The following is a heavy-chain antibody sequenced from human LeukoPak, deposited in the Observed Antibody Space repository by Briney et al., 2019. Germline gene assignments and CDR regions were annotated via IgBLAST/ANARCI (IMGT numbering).Heavy chain of an antibody. CDR1: GFSFSTYE. Sequence: GGSLRLSCAASGFSFSTYEMHWVRQTPGKGLEWVSDISSSGSTVYYADSVKGRFTTSRDNAKNFLYLQMHSLRAEDTGAYYCSLLAVASPQDYWGQGTLVTVSS. V-gene: IGHV3-48*03. CDR2: ISSSGSTV. CDR3: SLLAVASPQDY. D-gene: IGHD6-19*01. J-gene: IGHJ4*02.